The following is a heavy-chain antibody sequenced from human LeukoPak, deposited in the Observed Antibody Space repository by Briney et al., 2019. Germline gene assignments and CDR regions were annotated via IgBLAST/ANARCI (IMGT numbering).Heavy chain of an antibody. J-gene: IGHJ4*02. CDR3: AKGQSRYSYGYYFHY. CDR2: ISGSGGST. Sequence: PGGSLRVSCAASGFTFSSDAMSCVRQAPGKGLEWVSAISGSGGSTYYADSVKGRFTISRDNSKNTLYLQMNSLRAEDTAVYYCAKGQSRYSYGYYFHYWGQGTLVTVSS. CDR1: GFTFSSDA. V-gene: IGHV3-23*01. D-gene: IGHD5-18*01.